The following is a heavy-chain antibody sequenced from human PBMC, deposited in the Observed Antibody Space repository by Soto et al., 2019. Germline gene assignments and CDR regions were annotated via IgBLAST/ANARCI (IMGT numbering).Heavy chain of an antibody. CDR1: GYTFTSYF. CDR2: FDPSGAAT. Sequence: ASVKVSCKASGYTFTSYFIHWVRQAPGQGLEWMGVFDPSGAATNSAQKFQGRLTMTRDTSTSTVYMDLTSLGSDDTALYYCARVSRGAFDIWGQGTLVTVSS. V-gene: IGHV1-46*01. CDR3: ARVSRGAFDI. J-gene: IGHJ3*02.